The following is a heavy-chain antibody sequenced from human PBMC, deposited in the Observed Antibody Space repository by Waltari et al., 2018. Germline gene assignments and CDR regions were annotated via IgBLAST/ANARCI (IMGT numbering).Heavy chain of an antibody. CDR2: IIWNSGNI. Sequence: EVQLVESGGGLVQPGGSLGTSGVGSGPTFCGFGFCRVRQAPGKGLQWISGIIWNSGNIDYADSVKGRFTISRDNAKNSLYLQMNSLRPEDTAFYYCTKGSTLFGVIIDYFDYWGQGTLVNVSS. J-gene: IGHJ4*02. V-gene: IGHV3-9*01. D-gene: IGHD3-3*01. CDR1: GPTFCGFG. CDR3: TKGSTLFGVIIDYFDY.